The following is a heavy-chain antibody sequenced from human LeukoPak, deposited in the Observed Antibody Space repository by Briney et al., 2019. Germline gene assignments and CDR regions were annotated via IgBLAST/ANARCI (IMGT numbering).Heavy chain of an antibody. V-gene: IGHV7-4-1*02. J-gene: IGHJ1*01. CDR2: INTNTGNP. D-gene: IGHD3-10*01. CDR1: GYTFTSYA. CDR3: ASLETYGSGSYFFQH. Sequence: ASVKVSYKASGYTFTSYAMTWVRQAPGQGLEWMGWINTNTGNPTYAQGFTGRFVFSLDTSVSTAYLQISSLKAEDTAVYYCASLETYGSGSYFFQHWGQGTLVTVSS.